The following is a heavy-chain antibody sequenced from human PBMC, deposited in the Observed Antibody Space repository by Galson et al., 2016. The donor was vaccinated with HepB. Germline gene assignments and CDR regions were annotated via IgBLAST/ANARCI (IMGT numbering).Heavy chain of an antibody. J-gene: IGHJ5*01. Sequence: SLRLSCAASGFSFSGHGMHWLRQAPGKGLEWVAAIWHDGTNENYAASVKGRSSISRDNSKSMLYLQMDSLRAEDIAVYYCARVRSSSWFDSWGQGTLVTVS. CDR1: GFSFSGHG. V-gene: IGHV3-33*01. CDR3: ARVRSSSWFDS. D-gene: IGHD6-13*01. CDR2: IWHDGTNE.